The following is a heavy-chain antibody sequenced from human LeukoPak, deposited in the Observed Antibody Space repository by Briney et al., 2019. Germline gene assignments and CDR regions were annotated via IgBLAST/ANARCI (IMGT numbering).Heavy chain of an antibody. J-gene: IGHJ6*02. CDR3: ARGRIAKIVVVHSFHYGMDV. CDR1: GGSFTDYF. V-gene: IGHV4-34*01. D-gene: IGHD3-22*01. CDR2: INDYTGNT. Sequence: SETLSLTCDVFGGSFTDYFWTWIRQSPGKGLEWIGEINDYTGNTNYNPSLNSRVSISLEKSKNQFSLELRSVTAADTAVYYCARGRIAKIVVVHSFHYGMDVWGQGTTVTVSS.